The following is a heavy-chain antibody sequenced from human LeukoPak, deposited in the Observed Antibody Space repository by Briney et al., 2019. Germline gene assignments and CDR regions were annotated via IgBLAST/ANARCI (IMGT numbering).Heavy chain of an antibody. D-gene: IGHD2-2*01. CDR2: ISFSSSVI. J-gene: IGHJ4*02. CDR3: ARGQVVPTSFFDY. Sequence: GGSLRLSCAASGFTFSGYSMNWARQAPGKGREWISYISFSSSVIHYADSVKGRFTVSRDNSKKTLYLQMNSLRAEDTAVYYCARGQVVPTSFFDYWGQGTLVTVSS. CDR1: GFTFSGYS. V-gene: IGHV3-48*01.